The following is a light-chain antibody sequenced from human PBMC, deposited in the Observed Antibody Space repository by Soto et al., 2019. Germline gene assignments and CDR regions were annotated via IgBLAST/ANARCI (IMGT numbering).Light chain of an antibody. V-gene: IGLV2-23*01. CDR1: TSDVGSYKL. CDR2: DDT. Sequence: QSVLTQPASVSGSPGQSITISCTGSTSDVGSYKLVSWYQQRPGKAPKLMIYDDTKRPSGVSTRFSGSKSASTASLTISGLQAEDEADYYCCSYGGRNTYVFATG. CDR3: CSYGGRNTYV. J-gene: IGLJ1*01.